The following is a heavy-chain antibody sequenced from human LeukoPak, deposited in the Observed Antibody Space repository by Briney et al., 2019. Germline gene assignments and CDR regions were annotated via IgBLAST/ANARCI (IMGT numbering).Heavy chain of an antibody. J-gene: IGHJ4*02. V-gene: IGHV3-23*01. CDR2: ISGTGGST. CDR3: AKRYCSSTSCYRVDY. Sequence: GGSLRLSCAAPGFTFSSYAMSWVRQAPGKGLEWVSGISGTGGSTYYADSVKGRFTISRDNSKNTLYLQTNRLRAEDTAVYYCAKRYCSSTSCYRVDYWGQGTLVTVSS. CDR1: GFTFSSYA. D-gene: IGHD2-2*02.